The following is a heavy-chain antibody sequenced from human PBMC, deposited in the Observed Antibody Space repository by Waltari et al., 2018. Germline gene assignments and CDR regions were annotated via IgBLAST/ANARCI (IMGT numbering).Heavy chain of an antibody. V-gene: IGHV3-7*01. D-gene: IGHD6-13*01. CDR3: TRGGDDSSWYWRN. Sequence: EVQLVESGGGLVQPGGSLRLSCAASGFTLSNHWMTWVRQAPGKGLEWVANINQDGSEKYSVESVKGRFTISRDNAKNSLYLQLNSLRADDTAVYYCTRGGDDSSWYWRNWGQGTLVTVSS. CDR1: GFTLSNHW. J-gene: IGHJ4*02. CDR2: INQDGSEK.